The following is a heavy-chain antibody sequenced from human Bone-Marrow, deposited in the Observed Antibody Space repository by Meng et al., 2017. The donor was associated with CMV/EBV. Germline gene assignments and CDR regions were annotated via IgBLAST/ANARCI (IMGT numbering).Heavy chain of an antibody. CDR1: GYTFTSHG. CDR3: ARVPFFWSGYFPKPNFDY. CDR2: ISAYNGNT. D-gene: IGHD3-3*01. J-gene: IGHJ4*02. Sequence: ASVKVSCKASGYTFTSHGISWVRQAPGQGLEWMGWISAYNGNTNYAQKLQGRVTMTTDTSTSTAYMELRSLRSDDTAVYYCARVPFFWSGYFPKPNFDYWGQGTLVTVSS. V-gene: IGHV1-18*01.